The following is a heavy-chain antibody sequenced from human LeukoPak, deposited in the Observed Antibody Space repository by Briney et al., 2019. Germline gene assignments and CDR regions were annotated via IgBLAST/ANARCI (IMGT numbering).Heavy chain of an antibody. V-gene: IGHV4-31*03. Sequence: SETLSLTCTVSGGSISSGGYYWSWIRQHPGKGLEWIGYIYYSGSTYYNPSLKSRVTISVDTSKNQFSLKLSSVTAADTAVYYCARVTKNFRSGYRFFHPDYWGQGTLVTVSS. CDR1: GGSISSGGYY. D-gene: IGHD3-3*01. CDR3: ARVTKNFRSGYRFFHPDY. CDR2: IYYSGST. J-gene: IGHJ4*02.